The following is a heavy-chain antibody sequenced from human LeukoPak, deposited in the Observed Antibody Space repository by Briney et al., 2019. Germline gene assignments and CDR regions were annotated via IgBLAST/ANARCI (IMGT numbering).Heavy chain of an antibody. V-gene: IGHV4-4*07. CDR2: IYTCGST. D-gene: IGHD3-9*01. J-gene: IGHJ4*02. Sequence: SETLSLTCTVSGGSISSYYWSWIRQPAGKGLEWIGRIYTCGSTNYNPSLKSRVTMSVDTSKNQFSLKLSSVTAADTAVYYCARVRPDILTGADTFDYWGQGTLVTVSS. CDR1: GGSISSYY. CDR3: ARVRPDILTGADTFDY.